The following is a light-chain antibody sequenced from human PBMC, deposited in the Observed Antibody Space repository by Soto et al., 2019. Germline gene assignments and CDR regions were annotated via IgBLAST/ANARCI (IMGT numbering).Light chain of an antibody. CDR2: AAS. CDR1: QGISSW. V-gene: IGKV1-12*01. Sequence: DIQMSQSPSSVSSSVGDRVTITCRASQGISSWLAWYQQKPGKAPNLLIYAASSLQSGAPSRFGGSGSGTDFTLAISRLQPEDFGAYYCQQANSFPRTYGQGTKEEIK. CDR3: QQANSFPRT. J-gene: IGKJ1*01.